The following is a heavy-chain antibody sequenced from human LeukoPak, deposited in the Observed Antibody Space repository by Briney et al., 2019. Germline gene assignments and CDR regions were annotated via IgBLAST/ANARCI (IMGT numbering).Heavy chain of an antibody. CDR2: IYSSGST. CDR3: ARLFRRIAAGGCLDP. J-gene: IGHJ5*02. V-gene: IGHV4-39*07. D-gene: IGHD6-13*01. CDR1: GASISSGSNY. Sequence: PSETLSLTCSVSGASISSGSNYWGWIRQPPGKTLEWIGSIYSSGSTYYNPSLKSRVTISVDTSKNQFSLNLSSVTAADTAVYYCARLFRRIAAGGCLDPWGQGTLVTVSS.